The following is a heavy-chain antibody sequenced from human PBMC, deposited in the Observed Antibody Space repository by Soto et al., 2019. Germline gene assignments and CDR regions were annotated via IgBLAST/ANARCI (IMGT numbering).Heavy chain of an antibody. CDR2: MNPNSGNT. CDR1: GYTFTSYD. CDR3: ARVGYYYDSSGYYLSFDY. D-gene: IGHD3-22*01. V-gene: IGHV1-8*01. Sequence: ASVKVSCKASGYTFTSYDINWVRQATGQGLEWMGWMNPNSGNTGYAQKFQGRVTMTRNTSISTAYMELSSLRSEDTAVYYCARVGYYYDSSGYYLSFDYWGQGTLVTVAS. J-gene: IGHJ4*02.